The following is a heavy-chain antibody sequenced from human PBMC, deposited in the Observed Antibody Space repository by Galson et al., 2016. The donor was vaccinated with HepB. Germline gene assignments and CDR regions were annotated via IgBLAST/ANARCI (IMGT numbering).Heavy chain of an antibody. CDR2: ISADNGNA. CDR3: ARCGAAVITHFDA. V-gene: IGHV1-18*01. Sequence: SVKVSCKAPGYTFSIFGITWLRQAPGQRLEWLGWISADNGNANYAQKFQGRLTMTTDTSTSTAFMEVTSLRSDDTAVYYCARCGAAVITHFDAWGQGTLVTVSS. D-gene: IGHD3-16*01. CDR1: GYTFSIFG. J-gene: IGHJ4*02.